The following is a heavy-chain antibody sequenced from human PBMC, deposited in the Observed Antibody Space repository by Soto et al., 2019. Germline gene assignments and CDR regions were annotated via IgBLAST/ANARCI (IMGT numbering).Heavy chain of an antibody. D-gene: IGHD1-1*01. J-gene: IGHJ4*02. V-gene: IGHV4-59*08. CDR3: ARHDNMTLGSQYLDS. CDR1: VGSNCGSH. Sequence: TLSLTCTLPVGSNCGSHWSSFRQPPERGLEWIGFIYYDGTISSNPSLNSRVTLSVDTSKNQFSLKLNSVAAADTAIYFCARHDNMTLGSQYLDSWGPGTLVTVSS. CDR2: IYYDGTI.